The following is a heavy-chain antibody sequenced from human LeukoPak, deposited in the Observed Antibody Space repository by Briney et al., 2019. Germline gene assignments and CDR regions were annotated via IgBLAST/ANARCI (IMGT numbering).Heavy chain of an antibody. CDR1: GYTFTSYY. CDR3: ARGSYDSSGLNYYMDV. Sequence: GASVKVSCKASGYTFTSYYMHWVRQAPGQGLEWMGIINPSGGSTSYAQKFQGRVTMTRDTSTSTVYMELSSLRSEDTAAYYCARGSYDSSGLNYYMDVWGKGTTVTISS. J-gene: IGHJ6*03. CDR2: INPSGGST. D-gene: IGHD3-22*01. V-gene: IGHV1-46*01.